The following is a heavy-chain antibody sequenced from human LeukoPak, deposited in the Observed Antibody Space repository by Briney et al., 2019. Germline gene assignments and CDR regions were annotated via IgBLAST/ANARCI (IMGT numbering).Heavy chain of an antibody. CDR3: ARDRDTGSSSNRYYFDY. V-gene: IGHV4-4*07. CDR1: GASINTYY. CDR2: VFTSGST. Sequence: SETLSLTCTVSGASINTYYWSWVRQPAGKGLDLIGRVFTSGSTNYNPSLKSRVTISVDTSKNQFSLKLTSVPASDTAVYYCARDRDTGSSSNRYYFDYWGQGTLVTVSS. J-gene: IGHJ4*02. D-gene: IGHD1-26*01.